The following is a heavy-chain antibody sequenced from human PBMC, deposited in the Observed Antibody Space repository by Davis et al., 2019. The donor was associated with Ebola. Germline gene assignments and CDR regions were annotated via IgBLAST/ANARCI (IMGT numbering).Heavy chain of an antibody. CDR3: ARGGIGGYDSFYYYYGMDV. CDR1: GGSFSGYY. CDR2: INHSGST. D-gene: IGHD5-12*01. J-gene: IGHJ6*02. Sequence: SETLSLTCAVYGGSFSGYYWSWIRQPPGKGLEWIGEINHSGSTNYNPSLKSRVTISVDTSKNQFSLKLSSVTAADTAVYYCARGGIGGYDSFYYYYGMDVWGQGTTVTVSS. V-gene: IGHV4-34*01.